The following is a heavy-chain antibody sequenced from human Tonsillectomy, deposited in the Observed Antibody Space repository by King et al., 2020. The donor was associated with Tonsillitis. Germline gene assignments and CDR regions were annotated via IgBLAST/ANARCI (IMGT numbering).Heavy chain of an antibody. CDR3: AKDRDGDLDY. CDR2: ISWNSGSI. V-gene: IGHV3-9*01. D-gene: IGHD4-17*01. CDR1: GVTFDDYA. J-gene: IGHJ4*02. Sequence: EVQLVESGGGLVQPGRSLRLSCAASGVTFDDYAMHWVRQAPGKGLEWVSGISWNSGSIGYADSVKGRFTISRDNAKNSLYLQMNSLRAEDTALYYCAKDRDGDLDYWGQGTLVTVSS.